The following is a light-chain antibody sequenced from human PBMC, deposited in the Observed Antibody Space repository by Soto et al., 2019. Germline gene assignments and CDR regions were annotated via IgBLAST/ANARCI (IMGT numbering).Light chain of an antibody. CDR3: QQSYSTPVT. CDR1: QSISSY. V-gene: IGKV1-39*01. Sequence: DIQMTQSPSSLSASVGDRVTITCRASQSISSYLNWYQQKPGKAPKLLIYAASSLQSGVPSRFSGSGSGTDFTLTISRLQPEEFATYYCQQSYSTPVTFGQGNKLEIK. J-gene: IGKJ2*01. CDR2: AAS.